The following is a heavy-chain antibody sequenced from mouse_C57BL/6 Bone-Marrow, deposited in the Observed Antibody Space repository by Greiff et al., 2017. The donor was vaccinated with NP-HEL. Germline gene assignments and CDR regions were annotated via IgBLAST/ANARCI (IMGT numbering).Heavy chain of an antibody. D-gene: IGHD1-1*01. CDR2: IRLKSDNYAT. Sequence: EVTLVESGGGLVQPGGSMKLSCVASGFTFSNYWMNWVRQSPEKGLEWVAQIRLKSDNYATHYAESVKGRFTISRDESKSSVYLQMNNLRAEDTGIYYCTSFITTVAGYFDVWGTGTTVTVSS. V-gene: IGHV6-3*01. CDR1: GFTFSNYW. CDR3: TSFITTVAGYFDV. J-gene: IGHJ1*03.